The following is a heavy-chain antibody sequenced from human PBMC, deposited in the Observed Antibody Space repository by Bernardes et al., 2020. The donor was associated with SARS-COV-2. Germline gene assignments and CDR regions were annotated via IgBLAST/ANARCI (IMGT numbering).Heavy chain of an antibody. Sequence: GGSLRLSCAASGFTFSSYAMSWVRQAPGQGLEWVSAISGSGGSTYYADSVKGRFTISRDNSKNTLYLQMNRLRAEDTAVYYCAKDPVEAAAVPYYFDYWGQGTLVTVAS. V-gene: IGHV3-23*01. CDR2: ISGSGGST. CDR1: GFTFSSYA. D-gene: IGHD6-13*01. CDR3: AKDPVEAAAVPYYFDY. J-gene: IGHJ4*02.